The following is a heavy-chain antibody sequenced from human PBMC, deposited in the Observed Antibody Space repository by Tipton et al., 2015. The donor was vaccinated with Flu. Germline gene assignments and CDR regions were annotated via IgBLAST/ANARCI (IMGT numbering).Heavy chain of an antibody. D-gene: IGHD2-2*01. J-gene: IGHJ4*02. CDR3: ARDPSLGMPDYFDY. V-gene: IGHV4-59*12. CDR1: GDSIRNDYF. CDR2: IYNSEYT. Sequence: TLSLTCIVSGDSIRNDYFWGWIRQPPGKGLEWIGYIYNSEYTKYNPSLKSRVTISVDTSKKQFSLRLRSVTAADTAVYYCARDPSLGMPDYFDYWGQGTLVTASS.